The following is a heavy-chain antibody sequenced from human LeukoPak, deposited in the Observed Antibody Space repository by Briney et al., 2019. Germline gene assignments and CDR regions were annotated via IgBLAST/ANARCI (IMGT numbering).Heavy chain of an antibody. V-gene: IGHV4-59*08. Sequence: PSETLSLTCTVSGGSISRYYWSWIRLPPGKGLEYIGCIDHNGRTNYSTSLQSRVTMSVDTSKNQFSLNLTSVTAADTAVYYCARHLGLMTNLQYWGPGTLITVSS. CDR1: GGSISRYY. CDR2: IDHNGRT. CDR3: ARHLGLMTNLQY. J-gene: IGHJ1*01. D-gene: IGHD3-16*01.